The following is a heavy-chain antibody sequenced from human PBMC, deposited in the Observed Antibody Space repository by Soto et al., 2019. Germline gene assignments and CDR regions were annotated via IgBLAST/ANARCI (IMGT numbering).Heavy chain of an antibody. D-gene: IGHD3-16*01. CDR2: IDPKSGGT. CDR3: ASVSVDVPE. Sequence: QLVQSGAEVKKPGASVRVSCKTSGPTFIAYYIHWVRQAPGQRLEWMGWIDPKSGGTTYEPKFLGRVTMTRDTSINPAYMDLNRLTSVDTAVYYCASVSVDVPEWGQGTLITVSS. CDR1: GPTFIAYY. V-gene: IGHV1-2*02. J-gene: IGHJ4*02.